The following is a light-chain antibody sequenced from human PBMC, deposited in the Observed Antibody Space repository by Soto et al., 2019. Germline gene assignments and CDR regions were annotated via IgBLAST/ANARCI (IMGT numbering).Light chain of an antibody. V-gene: IGKV3-20*01. CDR3: QQYGSSPPKYT. CDR2: GAS. J-gene: IGKJ2*01. CDR1: QSVSSSY. Sequence: EIVLTQSPGTLSLSPGERATLSCRASQSVSSSYLAWYQQKPGQAPRLLIYGASSRATGIPVRFSGSGSGTDFTLTISRLEPEDFAVYYCQQYGSSPPKYTFGQGTKLEIK.